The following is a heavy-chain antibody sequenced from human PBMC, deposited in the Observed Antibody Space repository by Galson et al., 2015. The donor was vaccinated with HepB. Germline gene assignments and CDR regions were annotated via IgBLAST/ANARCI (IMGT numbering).Heavy chain of an antibody. J-gene: IGHJ5*02. D-gene: IGHD6-13*01. CDR3: ARISGSSWYWFDP. CDR1: GGTFSSYA. Sequence: SVKVSCKASGGTFSSYAISWVRQAPGQGLEWMGRIIPILGIANYAQKFQGRVTITADKSTSTAYMELSSLRSEDTAVYYCARISGSSWYWFDPWGQGTLVTVSS. CDR2: IIPILGIA. V-gene: IGHV1-69*04.